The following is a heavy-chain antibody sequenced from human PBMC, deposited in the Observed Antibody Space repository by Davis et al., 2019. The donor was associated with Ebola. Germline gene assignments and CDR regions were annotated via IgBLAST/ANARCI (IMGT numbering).Heavy chain of an antibody. CDR2: IKTDGSTT. V-gene: IGHV3-74*01. Sequence: GESLKISCAASGFTFSSYWMHWVRQAPGKGLVWVPGIKTDGSTTIDADSVKGRFTISRDNAKNTLYLQMNSLRAEDTAGYYCARDLRWILFDYWGQGTLVTVSS. J-gene: IGHJ4*02. CDR3: ARDLRWILFDY. D-gene: IGHD4-23*01. CDR1: GFTFSSYW.